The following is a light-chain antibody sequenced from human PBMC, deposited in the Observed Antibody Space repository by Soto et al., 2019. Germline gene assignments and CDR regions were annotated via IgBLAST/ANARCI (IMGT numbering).Light chain of an antibody. Sequence: DIQMTQSPSTLSASVGDRVTITCRASQSVSRWLAWYKQKPGKAPKLLIYKASTLESGVPSRFSGSGSGTEFTLAFSSLQPDDSATYYCQKYNDNWTLGQGTKVDIK. CDR2: KAS. CDR1: QSVSRW. J-gene: IGKJ1*01. V-gene: IGKV1-5*03. CDR3: QKYNDNWT.